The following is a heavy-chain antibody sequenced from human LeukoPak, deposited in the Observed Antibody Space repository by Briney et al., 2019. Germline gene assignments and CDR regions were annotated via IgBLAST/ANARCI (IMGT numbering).Heavy chain of an antibody. Sequence: GGSLRLSCAASGFTVSSNYMSWVRQAPGKGVEWVSVIYRGGSTYYADSVKGRFTISRDNSKNTLYLQMNSLTAEDTAVYYCAREGHYYGSGSYYTETYYFDYWGQGTLVTVSS. CDR1: GFTVSSNY. CDR2: IYRGGST. CDR3: AREGHYYGSGSYYTETYYFDY. V-gene: IGHV3-66*01. J-gene: IGHJ4*02. D-gene: IGHD3-10*01.